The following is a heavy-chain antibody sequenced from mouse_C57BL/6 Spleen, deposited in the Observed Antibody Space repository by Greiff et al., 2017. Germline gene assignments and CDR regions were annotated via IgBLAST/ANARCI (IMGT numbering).Heavy chain of an antibody. CDR2: IRNKANNHAT. V-gene: IGHV6-6*01. Sequence: EVKLMESGGGLVQPGGSMKLSCAASGFTFSDAWMDWVRQSHGKGLEWVAEIRNKANNHATYYAESVKGRFTISRDDSKSSVYLQMNSLRAEDTDIYYCTREGNYDAMDYWGQGTSVTVSS. CDR3: TREGNYDAMDY. D-gene: IGHD2-1*01. J-gene: IGHJ4*01. CDR1: GFTFSDAW.